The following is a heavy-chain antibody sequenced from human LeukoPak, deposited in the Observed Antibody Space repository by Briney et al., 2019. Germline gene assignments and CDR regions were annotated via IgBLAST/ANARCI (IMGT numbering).Heavy chain of an antibody. Sequence: QPGGSLRLSSAASGFTFISYGMHWVRQAPGKGLGWVAVISYDGSIKYSADSVKGLFTITRDNSKNTLYLQMNSLRAEDTSVYYCAKIFCGGGCNWFDPWGQGTLVTVSS. CDR2: ISYDGSIK. CDR1: GFTFISYG. CDR3: AKIFCGGGCNWFDP. D-gene: IGHD2-21*02. V-gene: IGHV3-30*18. J-gene: IGHJ5*02.